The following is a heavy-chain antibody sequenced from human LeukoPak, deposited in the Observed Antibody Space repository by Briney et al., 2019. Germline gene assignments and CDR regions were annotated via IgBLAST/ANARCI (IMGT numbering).Heavy chain of an antibody. J-gene: IGHJ4*02. Sequence: GGSLRLSCAASGFTFSSYSMNWVRQAPGKGLEWVSYISSSSSTIYYADSVKGRFTISRDNAKNSLYLQMNSLGAEDTAVYYCAKVSYSGSYYATSGFDYWGQGTLVTVSS. D-gene: IGHD1-26*01. CDR1: GFTFSSYS. CDR3: AKVSYSGSYYATSGFDY. V-gene: IGHV3-48*04. CDR2: ISSSSSTI.